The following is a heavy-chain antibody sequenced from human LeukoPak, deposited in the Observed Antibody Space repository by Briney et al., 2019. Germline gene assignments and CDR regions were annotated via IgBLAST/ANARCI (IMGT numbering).Heavy chain of an antibody. J-gene: IGHJ4*02. D-gene: IGHD2-21*01. CDR1: GGSISSGGYY. CDR2: VYYSGST. V-gene: IGHV4-31*03. CDR3: ARHPDSAAGFDS. Sequence: SQTLSLTCTVSGGSISSGGYYWSWIRQHPGKGLEWIGYVYYSGSTYYNPSLKSRVTISVDTSKNQFSLRLRSVTAADTAVYYCARHPDSAAGFDSWGQGALVSVSS.